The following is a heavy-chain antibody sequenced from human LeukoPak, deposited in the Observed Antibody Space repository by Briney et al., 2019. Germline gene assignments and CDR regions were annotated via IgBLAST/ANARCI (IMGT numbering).Heavy chain of an antibody. CDR2: IYHSGST. CDR1: GGSISSYY. CDR3: ASRYSSGWSYFDY. V-gene: IGHV4-59*12. J-gene: IGHJ4*02. Sequence: SETLSLTCTVSGGSISSYYWGWIRQPPGKGLEWIGSIYHSGSTYYNPSLKSRVTISVDTSKNQFSLKLSSVTAADTAVYYCASRYSSGWSYFDYWGQGTLVTVSS. D-gene: IGHD6-19*01.